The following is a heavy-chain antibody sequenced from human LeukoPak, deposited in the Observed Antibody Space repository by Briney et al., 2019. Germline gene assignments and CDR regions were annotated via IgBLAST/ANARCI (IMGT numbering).Heavy chain of an antibody. CDR2: IYHSGST. D-gene: IGHD3-3*01. V-gene: IGHV4-30-2*03. Sequence: SQTLSLTCTVSGGSISSGDYYWSWIRQPPGKGLEWIGSIYHSGSTYYNPSLKSRVTISVDTSKNQFSLKLSSVTAADTAVYYCARPYYDFWSGYSTPYFDYWGQGTLVTVSS. J-gene: IGHJ4*02. CDR3: ARPYYDFWSGYSTPYFDY. CDR1: GGSISSGDYY.